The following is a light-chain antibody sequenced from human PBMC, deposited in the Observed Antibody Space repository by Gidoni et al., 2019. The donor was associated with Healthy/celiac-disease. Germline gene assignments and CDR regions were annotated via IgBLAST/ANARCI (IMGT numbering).Light chain of an antibody. V-gene: IGLV2-11*01. Sequence: QSALPQPRSVSGSPGQSVTISCTGTSSDVGGYNYVSGYQQHPGKAPKLMIYDVSKRPSGVPDRFSGSKSGNTASLTISGLQAEDEADYYCCSYAGSYTGVFGGGTKLTVL. J-gene: IGLJ2*01. CDR3: CSYAGSYTGV. CDR1: SSDVGGYNY. CDR2: DVS.